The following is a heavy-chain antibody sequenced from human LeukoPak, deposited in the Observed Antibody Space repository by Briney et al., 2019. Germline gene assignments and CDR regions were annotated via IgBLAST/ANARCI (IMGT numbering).Heavy chain of an antibody. Sequence: GGSLRLSCAASGFTFSNYAMIWVRQPPGKGLEWVSAISGRGGWTYYADCVNGRFTISRDDSKNMMWLQMNSLRAEDTALYYCAKDPDYYYMDVWGKGTTVTVSS. CDR2: ISGRGGWT. V-gene: IGHV3-23*01. CDR1: GFTFSNYA. J-gene: IGHJ6*03. CDR3: AKDPDYYYMDV.